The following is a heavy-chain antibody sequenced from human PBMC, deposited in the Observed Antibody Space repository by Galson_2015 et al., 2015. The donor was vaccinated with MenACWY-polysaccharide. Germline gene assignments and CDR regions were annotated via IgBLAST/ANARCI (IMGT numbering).Heavy chain of an antibody. J-gene: IGHJ4*02. D-gene: IGHD1-26*01. CDR1: DYSISSGYF. CDR3: ARVEKYSGSFYILY. V-gene: IGHV4-38-2*01. Sequence: ETLSLTCAVSDYSISSGYFWGWIRQPPGKGLEWIASIFHSGTTYYNPSLKSRVTISVDTSKNQFSLRLSSVTAADTAVYYCARVEKYSGSFYILYWGQGTLVTVSS. CDR2: IFHSGTT.